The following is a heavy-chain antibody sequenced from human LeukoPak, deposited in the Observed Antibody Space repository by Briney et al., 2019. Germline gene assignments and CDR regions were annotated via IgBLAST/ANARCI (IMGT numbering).Heavy chain of an antibody. J-gene: IGHJ4*02. Sequence: SETLSLTCAVSGGSISSSNWWSWVRQPPGKGLEWIGEIYHSGSTNYNPSLKSRVTISVDKSKNQFSLKLRSVTAADTAVYYCSRAVASKAAYFNWGQGTLVTVSS. D-gene: IGHD6-6*01. CDR3: SRAVASKAAYFN. V-gene: IGHV4-4*02. CDR2: IYHSGST. CDR1: GGSISSSNW.